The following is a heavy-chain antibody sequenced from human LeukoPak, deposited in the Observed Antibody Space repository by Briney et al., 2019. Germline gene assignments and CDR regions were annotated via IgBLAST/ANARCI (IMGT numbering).Heavy chain of an antibody. Sequence: SETLSLTCTVSGYSISSGYYWGWIRQPPGKGLEWIGSMYHSGSTFYNPSLKSRVTMSADTSKNQFSLRLSSVTAADTAVYYCARVLDYYGSGSRDFDYWGQGTLVTVSS. V-gene: IGHV4-38-2*02. CDR1: GYSISSGYY. J-gene: IGHJ4*02. CDR3: ARVLDYYGSGSRDFDY. D-gene: IGHD3-10*01. CDR2: MYHSGST.